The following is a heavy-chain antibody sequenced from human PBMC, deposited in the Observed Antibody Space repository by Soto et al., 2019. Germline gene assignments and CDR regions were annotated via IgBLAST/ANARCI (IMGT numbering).Heavy chain of an antibody. V-gene: IGHV3-9*01. J-gene: IGHJ4*02. CDR1: GFSFDDFV. Sequence: GGSLRLSCVASGFSFDDFVMNWVRQRPGKGLEWVSSVSWNSGAKLYADSVKGRFAISRDSAKKSVYLQMNSLRPDDTAFYYCAKGVATAVPALDYWGQGT. CDR3: AKGVATAVPALDY. D-gene: IGHD2-21*02. CDR2: VSWNSGAK.